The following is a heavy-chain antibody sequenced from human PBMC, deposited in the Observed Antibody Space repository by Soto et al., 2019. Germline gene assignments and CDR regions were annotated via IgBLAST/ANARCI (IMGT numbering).Heavy chain of an antibody. D-gene: IGHD5-18*01. J-gene: IGHJ4*02. Sequence: SETLSLTCTVSGGSIRGYYWTWIRQPPGKGLEWIGYLYYGGNTNYNASLKSRVTISVDTSKNQFSLMLSSVTAADTAVHYCARARVTTMAHDYWGQGALVTVSS. CDR2: LYYGGNT. CDR1: GGSIRGYY. CDR3: ARARVTTMAHDY. V-gene: IGHV4-59*01.